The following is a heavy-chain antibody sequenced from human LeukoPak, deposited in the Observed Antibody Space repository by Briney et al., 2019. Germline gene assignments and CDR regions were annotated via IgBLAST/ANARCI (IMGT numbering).Heavy chain of an antibody. CDR2: YSGST. J-gene: IGHJ4*02. D-gene: IGHD3-22*01. CDR1: GCSISSQY. Sequence: ETLSLTCTVSGCSISSQYWSWIRQPPGKGLEWIGYYSGSTNYNPSLKSRVTISVDTSKNQSSLKVNSVTAADTAVYYCARGGYYFAYWGQGTLVTVSS. CDR3: ARGGYYFAY. V-gene: IGHV4-59*11.